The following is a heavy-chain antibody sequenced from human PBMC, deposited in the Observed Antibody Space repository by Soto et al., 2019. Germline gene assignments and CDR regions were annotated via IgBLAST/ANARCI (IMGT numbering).Heavy chain of an antibody. CDR2: ISYDGSNK. J-gene: IGHJ4*02. V-gene: IGHV3-30*18. Sequence: QVQLVESGGGVVQPERSLRVSCAASGFTFRDYGMHWVRQAPGKGLEWVAVISYDGSNKNYADSVKGRFTISRDNSKNTLYLQMNSLGAEDTAVYFCAKDAPPEPDMYGNIDYWGQGTLVTVSS. CDR3: AKDAPPEPDMYGNIDY. CDR1: GFTFRDYG. D-gene: IGHD4-17*01.